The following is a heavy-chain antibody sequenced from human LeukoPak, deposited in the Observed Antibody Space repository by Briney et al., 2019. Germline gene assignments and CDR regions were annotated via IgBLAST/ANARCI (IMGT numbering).Heavy chain of an antibody. CDR3: ARGSYDFWSGYYHYYYYYYMDV. V-gene: IGHV4-59*11. Sequence: SETLSLTCTVSGGSISSHYWSWIRQPPGKGLEWIGYIYYSGSTNYNPSLKSRVTISVDTSKNQFSLKLSSVTAADTAVYYCARGSYDFWSGYYHYYYYYYMDVWGEGTTVTVSS. CDR1: GGSISSHY. CDR2: IYYSGST. J-gene: IGHJ6*03. D-gene: IGHD3-3*01.